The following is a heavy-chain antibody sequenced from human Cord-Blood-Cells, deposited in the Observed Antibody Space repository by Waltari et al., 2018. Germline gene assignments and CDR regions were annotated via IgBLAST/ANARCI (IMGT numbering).Heavy chain of an antibody. CDR1: GCTISSGSYY. Sequence: QVQLQESGPGLVKPSQTLSLTCTVSGCTISSGSYYWSGIRQPAGKGLEWIGYIYTSGSTNYNPSLKSRVTISVDTSKNQFSLKLSSVTAADTAVYYCARGGSSDAFDIWGQGTMVTVSS. CDR3: ARGGSSDAFDI. V-gene: IGHV4-61*09. CDR2: IYTSGST. J-gene: IGHJ3*02. D-gene: IGHD6-6*01.